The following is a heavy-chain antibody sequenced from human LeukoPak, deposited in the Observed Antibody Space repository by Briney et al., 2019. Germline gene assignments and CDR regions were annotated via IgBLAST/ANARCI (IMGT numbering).Heavy chain of an antibody. Sequence: SETLSLTCTVSGGSISSYYWTWIRQPPGKGLEWIGYIHYSGSTKYNPSLKSRVTISVDTSKNQVSLQLSSVTAADTAVYYCARQDTYGLIDYWGQGTLVTVSS. CDR1: GGSISSYY. CDR2: IHYSGST. D-gene: IGHD5-18*01. CDR3: ARQDTYGLIDY. J-gene: IGHJ4*02. V-gene: IGHV4-59*08.